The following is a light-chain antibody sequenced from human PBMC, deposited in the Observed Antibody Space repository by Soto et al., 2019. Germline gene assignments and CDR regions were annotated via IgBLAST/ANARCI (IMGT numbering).Light chain of an antibody. CDR2: KAS. CDR1: QSISSS. J-gene: IGKJ1*01. Sequence: DIQMTQSPSTLSASVGDRVTITCRASQSISSSLAWYQQKPGKAPKLLIYKASILESGVPSRFSVSVSGTEFTLTISSVQPDHFATYYCQPYNSYWTFGQGTQGDIK. CDR3: QPYNSYWT. V-gene: IGKV1-5*03.